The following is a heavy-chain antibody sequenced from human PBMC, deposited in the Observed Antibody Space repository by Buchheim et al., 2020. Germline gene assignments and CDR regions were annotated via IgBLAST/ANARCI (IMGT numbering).Heavy chain of an antibody. CDR2: INTDNGDT. CDR3: ARDVSGDYDT. CDR1: GYTFSSNG. V-gene: IGHV1-18*01. J-gene: IGHJ5*02. D-gene: IGHD7-27*01. Sequence: QVQLVQSGPEVKEPGASVKVSCKTSGYTFSSNGVAWVRQAPGQGLEWMGWINTDNGDTTYAHNLQGRLTMTKDASTTTVYMELGSLRSDDTAVYYCARDVSGDYDTWGQGTL.